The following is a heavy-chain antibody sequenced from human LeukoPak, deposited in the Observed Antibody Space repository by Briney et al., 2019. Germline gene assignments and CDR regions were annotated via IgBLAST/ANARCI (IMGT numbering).Heavy chain of an antibody. D-gene: IGHD2-2*02. V-gene: IGHV1-2*02. CDR1: GYTFTGYY. J-gene: IGHJ4*02. Sequence: AASVKVSCKASGYTFTGYYMHWVRQAPGQGLELMGWINPNSGGTNYAQKFQGRVTMTRDTSISTAYMELSRLRSDDTAVHYCARGYCSSTSCYSFDFDYWGQGTLVTVSS. CDR2: INPNSGGT. CDR3: ARGYCSSTSCYSFDFDY.